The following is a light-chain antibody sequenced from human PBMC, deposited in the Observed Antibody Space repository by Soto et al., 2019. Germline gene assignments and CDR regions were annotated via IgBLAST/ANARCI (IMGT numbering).Light chain of an antibody. CDR2: GNS. J-gene: IGLJ3*02. V-gene: IGLV1-40*01. Sequence: QSVLTQPPSVSGAPGQRVTISCTGSSSNIGAGYNVHWYQQLPGTAPKLLFYGNSNRPSGVPDRFSGSKSGTSASLAITGLQAEDEADYYCQSYDSSLSGWVFGGGTKHTVL. CDR1: SSNIGAGYN. CDR3: QSYDSSLSGWV.